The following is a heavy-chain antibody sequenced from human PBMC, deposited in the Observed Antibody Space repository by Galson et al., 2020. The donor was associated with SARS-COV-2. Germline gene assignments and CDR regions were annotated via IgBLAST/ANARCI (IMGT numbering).Heavy chain of an antibody. J-gene: IGHJ4*02. CDR1: GGSISSSSYY. Sequence: SETLSLSCTVSGGSISSSSYYWGGIRQPPGTGREGSGSIHYSGSTYYNPALKSRVTKPVDTSKNQFSLKLSSVTAADTAVYYCARRGQLGSFDYWGQGTLVTVSS. D-gene: IGHD6-13*01. V-gene: IGHV4-39*01. CDR3: ARRGQLGSFDY. CDR2: IHYSGST.